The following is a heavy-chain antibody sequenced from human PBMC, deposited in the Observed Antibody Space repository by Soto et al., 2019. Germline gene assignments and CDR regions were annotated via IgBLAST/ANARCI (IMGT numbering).Heavy chain of an antibody. CDR2: VSVSGGTT. V-gene: IGHV3-23*01. D-gene: IGHD3-22*01. CDR1: GFMFNNYA. CDR3: AKGLYYYDSSGYRLFDY. J-gene: IGHJ4*02. Sequence: GGSLRLSCAASGFMFNNYAVSWVRQAPGKGLEWVSTVSVSGGTTYYADSLKGRFTISRDNSKKTVYLQMNRLRADDTAIYYCAKGLYYYDSSGYRLFDYWGQGTLVTVSS.